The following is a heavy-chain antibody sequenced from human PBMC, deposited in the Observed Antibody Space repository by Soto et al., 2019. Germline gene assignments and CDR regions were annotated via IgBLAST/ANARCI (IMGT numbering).Heavy chain of an antibody. Sequence: QVQLVESGGGVVQPGRSLRLSCAASGFTFSSYGMHWVRQAPGKGLEWVAVISSDGSDKYYADSVKGRFTISRDNSKNTLYLQMSSLRAEDTAVYYCARDRSSSWSFDYWGQGTLVTVSS. J-gene: IGHJ4*02. CDR2: ISSDGSDK. D-gene: IGHD6-13*01. CDR1: GFTFSSYG. CDR3: ARDRSSSWSFDY. V-gene: IGHV3-30*03.